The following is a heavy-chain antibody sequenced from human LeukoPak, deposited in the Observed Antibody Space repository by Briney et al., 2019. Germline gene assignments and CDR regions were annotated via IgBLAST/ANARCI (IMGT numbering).Heavy chain of an antibody. J-gene: IGHJ6*02. CDR2: ISYDGSNK. Sequence: PGRSLRLSCAASGFTFSSYGMHWVRQAPGKGLEWVAVISYDGSNKYYADSVKGRFTISRDNSKNTLYLQMNSLRAEDTAVYYCAKSRGTYYYYYGMDVWGQGTTVTVSS. CDR1: GFTFSSYG. V-gene: IGHV3-30*18. CDR3: AKSRGTYYYYYGMDV. D-gene: IGHD3-16*01.